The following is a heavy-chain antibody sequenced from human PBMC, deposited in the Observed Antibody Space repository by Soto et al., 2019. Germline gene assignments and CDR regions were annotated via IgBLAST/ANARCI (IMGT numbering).Heavy chain of an antibody. Sequence: EVQLVESGGGLVKPGGSLRLSCAASGFTFSNAWMSWVRQAPGKGLEWVGRIKSKTDGGTTDYAAPVKGRFTISRDDTKNTLYLQMNSLKTEDTDVYYCTTGGCSGGSCQRFYYYYYYMDVWGKGTTVTVSS. CDR1: GFTFSNAW. D-gene: IGHD2-15*01. CDR2: IKSKTDGGTT. CDR3: TTGGCSGGSCQRFYYYYYYMDV. J-gene: IGHJ6*03. V-gene: IGHV3-15*01.